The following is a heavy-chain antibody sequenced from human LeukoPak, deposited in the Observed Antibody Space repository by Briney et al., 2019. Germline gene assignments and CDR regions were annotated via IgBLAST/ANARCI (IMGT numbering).Heavy chain of an antibody. V-gene: IGHV3-7*01. CDR2: IKTDGTSK. J-gene: IGHJ4*02. CDR1: GFTFSNAW. CDR3: ARKPSVSGTSYFDY. Sequence: GGSLRLSCAASGFTFSNAWMSWVRQAPGKGLEWVANIKTDGTSKYYMDSAEGRFTISRDNAKNSLYLQLDSLRDEDTAVYYCARKPSVSGTSYFDYWGQGTLVTVSS. D-gene: IGHD1-26*01.